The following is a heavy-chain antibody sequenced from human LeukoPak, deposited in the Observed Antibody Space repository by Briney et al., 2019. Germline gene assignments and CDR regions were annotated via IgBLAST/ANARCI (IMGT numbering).Heavy chain of an antibody. Sequence: PGGSLRLSCAASGLTVSSNYMTWVRQAPGKGLEWVSVIYSGGTTYYADSVKGRFTISRDNSKNTLYLQMNSLRAEDTAVYYCARGFSRLDYWGQGTLVTVSS. J-gene: IGHJ4*02. CDR2: IYSGGTT. CDR1: GLTVSSNY. CDR3: ARGFSRLDY. D-gene: IGHD2-2*01. V-gene: IGHV3-66*01.